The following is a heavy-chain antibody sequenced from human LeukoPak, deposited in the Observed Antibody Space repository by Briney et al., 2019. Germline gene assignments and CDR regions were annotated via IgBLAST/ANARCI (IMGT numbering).Heavy chain of an antibody. CDR2: IIPIFGTA. Sequence: ASVKVSCKASGGTFSSYAISWVRQAPGQGLEWMGGIIPIFGTANYAQKFQGRVTITTDESTSTAYMELSSLRSEDTAVYYCAREPNHAFDIWGQGTMVTVSS. J-gene: IGHJ3*02. CDR1: GGTFSSYA. CDR3: AREPNHAFDI. V-gene: IGHV1-69*05.